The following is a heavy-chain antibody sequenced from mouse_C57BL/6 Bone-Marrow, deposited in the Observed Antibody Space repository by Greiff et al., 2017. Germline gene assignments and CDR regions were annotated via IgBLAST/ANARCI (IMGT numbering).Heavy chain of an antibody. CDR1: GFNIKVDY. V-gene: IGHV14-4*01. CDR3: SSFDGNYFDF. CDR2: IDPEIGDT. J-gene: IGHJ2*01. Sequence: EVQLQQSGAELVRPGASVKLSCTASGFNIKVDYIHWVKQRPEQGLEWIGWIDPEIGDTEYASKFQGKATITSDTSSNTAYLQLSSLPSEDTAVYYCSSFDGNYFDFWGQGTPLTVAS. D-gene: IGHD2-3*01.